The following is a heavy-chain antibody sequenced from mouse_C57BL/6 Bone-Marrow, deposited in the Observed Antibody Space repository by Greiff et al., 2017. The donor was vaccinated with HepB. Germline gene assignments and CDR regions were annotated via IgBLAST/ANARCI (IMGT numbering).Heavy chain of an antibody. V-gene: IGHV1-26*01. D-gene: IGHD2-2*01. J-gene: IGHJ1*03. Sequence: EVQLQQSGPELVKPGASVKISCKASGYTFTDYYMNWVKQSHGKSLEWIGDINPNNGGTSYNQKFKGKATLTVDKSSSTAYMELRSLTSEDSAVYYCARGGGYDGWGIGTTVTVSS. CDR1: GYTFTDYY. CDR3: ARGGGYDG. CDR2: INPNNGGT.